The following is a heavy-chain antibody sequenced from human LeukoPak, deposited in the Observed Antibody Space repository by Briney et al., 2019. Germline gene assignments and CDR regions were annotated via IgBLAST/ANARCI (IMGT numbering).Heavy chain of an antibody. CDR3: ARQYYYDSSGYRFENYFDY. J-gene: IGHJ4*02. Sequence: SGPTRVKPTETLTLTCTVSGFSLSSAIMGVSWIRQPPGKALEWLAHIFSNEEKSYSTSLKSRLTISKDTSKSQVVLTMTNMDPVDTATYYCARQYYYDSSGYRFENYFDYWGQGTLVTVSS. V-gene: IGHV2-26*01. D-gene: IGHD3-22*01. CDR2: IFSNEEK. CDR1: GFSLSSAIMG.